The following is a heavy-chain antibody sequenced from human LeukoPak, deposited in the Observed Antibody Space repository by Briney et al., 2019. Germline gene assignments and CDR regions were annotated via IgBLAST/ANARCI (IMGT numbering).Heavy chain of an antibody. J-gene: IGHJ3*02. CDR2: INPNSCGT. CDR1: GYTFTGYY. V-gene: IGHV1-2*02. CDR3: ARDGRGGSWYDAFDI. Sequence: ASVKVSFKASGYTFTGYYMHWVRQAPGQGLEWMGWINPNSCGTNYAQKFKGRVTMTRDTSISTAYMELSSLRSEGTAVYYCARDGRGGSWYDAFDIWGQGTMVTGSS. D-gene: IGHD3-10*01.